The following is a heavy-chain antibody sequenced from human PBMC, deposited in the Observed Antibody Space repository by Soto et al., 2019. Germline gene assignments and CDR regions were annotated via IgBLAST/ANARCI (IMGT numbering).Heavy chain of an antibody. J-gene: IGHJ4*02. CDR2: IWYDGVNK. Sequence: GGSLRLSCAASGFTFSNYGMHWVRQAPGKGLEWVAVIWYDGVNKNYADSVRGRFTIFRDNSKNTQYLQMNSLRAEDTAVYYCARDPAPVVVVAAAHFDYWGQGTVVTVSS. V-gene: IGHV3-33*01. CDR3: ARDPAPVVVVAAAHFDY. D-gene: IGHD2-15*01. CDR1: GFTFSNYG.